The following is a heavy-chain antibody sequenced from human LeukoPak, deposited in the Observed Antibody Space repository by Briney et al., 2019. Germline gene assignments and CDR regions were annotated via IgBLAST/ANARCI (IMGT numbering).Heavy chain of an antibody. V-gene: IGHV3-23*01. CDR1: GFTFSSYA. Sequence: GGSLRLSCAASGFTFSSYAMSWVHQPPGKGLEWVSGISGSGGGTYYADSVKGRFTISRDNSKNTLYLQMNSLRAEYTAVYYCAKDRSTVVDYWGQGTLVTVSS. CDR3: AKDRSTVVDY. J-gene: IGHJ4*02. D-gene: IGHD4-17*01. CDR2: ISGSGGGT.